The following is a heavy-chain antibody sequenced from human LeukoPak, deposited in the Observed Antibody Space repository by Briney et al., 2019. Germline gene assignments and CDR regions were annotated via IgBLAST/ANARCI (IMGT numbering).Heavy chain of an antibody. V-gene: IGHV3-74*01. CDR1: GFTFSSYW. Sequence: GGSLRLSCAVSGFTFSSYWMHWVRQAPGKGLVWVSRINRDGSSTSYADSVKGRFTISRDNAKNTLYLQMNSLRAEDTAVYYCARSDWFDPWGQGSLVTVSS. J-gene: IGHJ5*02. CDR3: ARSDWFDP. CDR2: INRDGSST.